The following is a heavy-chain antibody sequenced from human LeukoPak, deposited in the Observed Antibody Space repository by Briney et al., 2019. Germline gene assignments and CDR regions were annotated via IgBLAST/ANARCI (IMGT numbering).Heavy chain of an antibody. CDR1: GGSFSGYY. CDR2: INHSGST. Sequence: SETLSLTCAVYGGSFSGYYWSWIRQPPGKGLEWIGEINHSGSTNYNPSLKSRVTISVDTSKNQFSLQLSSVTAADTAVYYCARIARKDTIFRPKYYFDYWGQGTLVTVSS. J-gene: IGHJ4*02. V-gene: IGHV4-34*01. CDR3: ARIARKDTIFRPKYYFDY. D-gene: IGHD3-3*01.